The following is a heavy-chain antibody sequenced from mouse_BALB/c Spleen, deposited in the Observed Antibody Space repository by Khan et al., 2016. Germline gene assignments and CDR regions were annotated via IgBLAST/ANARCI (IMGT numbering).Heavy chain of an antibody. CDR1: GFSLTGYG. Sequence: QVQLMESGPGLVAPSQSLSITCTVSGFSLTGYGVNWVRQPPGKGLEWLGKIWADGRTDYNSAPKSRVSISKDNSKSKVVLKMNSLQTDDTANYYCSSDYDGFAYWGQGTLVIVSA. V-gene: IGHV2-6-7*01. J-gene: IGHJ3*01. D-gene: IGHD2-12*01. CDR3: SSDYDGFAY. CDR2: IWADGRT.